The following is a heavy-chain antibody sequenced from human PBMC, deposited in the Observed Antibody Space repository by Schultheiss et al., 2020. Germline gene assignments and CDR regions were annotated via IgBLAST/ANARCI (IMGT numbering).Heavy chain of an antibody. J-gene: IGHJ4*02. CDR1: GFTFSSYG. Sequence: GESLRLSCAASGFTFSSYGMHWVRQAPGKGLEWVAVISYDGSNKYYADSVKGRFTISRDNSKNTLYLQMNSLRAEDTAVYYCAKGARFTSPDGWGQGTLVTVAS. CDR3: AKGARFTSPDG. D-gene: IGHD5-24*01. CDR2: ISYDGSNK. V-gene: IGHV3-30*18.